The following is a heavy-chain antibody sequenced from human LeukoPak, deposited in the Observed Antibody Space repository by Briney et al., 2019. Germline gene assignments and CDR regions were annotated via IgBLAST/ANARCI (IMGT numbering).Heavy chain of an antibody. Sequence: GGSLRLSCAASGFTFSDYWMSWVRQAPGKGLEWVANTKLDGSEKYYVDSVKGRFTVSRDNAENSLFLQMSSLRAEDTAVYFCAREWAYYYGSSGYFDYWGQGTLVTVSS. CDR1: GFTFSDYW. CDR2: TKLDGSEK. D-gene: IGHD3-22*01. J-gene: IGHJ4*02. V-gene: IGHV3-7*01. CDR3: AREWAYYYGSSGYFDY.